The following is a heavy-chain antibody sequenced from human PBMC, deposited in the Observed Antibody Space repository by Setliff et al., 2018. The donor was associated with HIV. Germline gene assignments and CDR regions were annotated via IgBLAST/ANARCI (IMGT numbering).Heavy chain of an antibody. CDR3: AREAYFFASGTYYLDS. J-gene: IGHJ4*02. CDR2: IHYSGST. D-gene: IGHD3-10*01. Sequence: PSETLSLTCTVSGGSISSHYWSWIRQPPGKGPEWIGSIHYSGSTNYNPSLKSRVTISVDTSKNQFSLKLSSVTAADTALYFCAREAYFFASGTYYLDSWGQGTLVTVSS. CDR1: GGSISSHY. V-gene: IGHV4-59*11.